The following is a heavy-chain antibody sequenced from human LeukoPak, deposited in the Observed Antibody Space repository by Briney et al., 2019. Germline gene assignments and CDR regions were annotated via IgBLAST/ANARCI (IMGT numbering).Heavy chain of an antibody. CDR2: MNPNSGNT. CDR1: GYTFTSYD. CDR3: AREGNTKRQLYNWFDP. Sequence: ASVKVSGKASGYTFTSYDINWVRQATGQGLEWMGWMNPNSGNTGYAQKFQGRVTMTRNTSISTAYMELSSLRSEDTAVYYCAREGNTKRQLYNWFDPWGQGTLVTVSS. D-gene: IGHD2-2*01. J-gene: IGHJ5*02. V-gene: IGHV1-8*01.